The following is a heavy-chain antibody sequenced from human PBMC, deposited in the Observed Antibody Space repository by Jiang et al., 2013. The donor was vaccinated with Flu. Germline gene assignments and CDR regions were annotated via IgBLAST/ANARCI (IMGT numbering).Heavy chain of an antibody. J-gene: IGHJ5*02. V-gene: IGHV4-34*01. CDR1: GGSFSAYY. CDR2: INHSGNT. Sequence: LLKPSETLSLTCALSGGSFSAYYWNWIRQSPGRGLEWIGEINHSGNTNYHPSLKSRVTISLDTSKNQFSLQLRSVTAADTAVYYCARGPPKNASGKSYNWFDPVGP. D-gene: IGHD2/OR15-2a*01. CDR3: ARGPPKNASGKSYNWFDP.